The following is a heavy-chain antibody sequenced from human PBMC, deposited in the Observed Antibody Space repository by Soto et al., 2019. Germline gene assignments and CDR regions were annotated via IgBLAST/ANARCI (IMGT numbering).Heavy chain of an antibody. V-gene: IGHV4-34*01. D-gene: IGHD5-12*01. CDR1: GGSFSGYY. Sequence: SETLSLTCAVYGGSFSGYYWTWIRQPPGTGLEWIGEINHSGSTNYNPSLKSRVTISVDTSKNQFSLKLTSVTAADTAVYYCARDPRRDGYNRFDYWGQGTPVTVS. CDR3: ARDPRRDGYNRFDY. CDR2: INHSGST. J-gene: IGHJ4*02.